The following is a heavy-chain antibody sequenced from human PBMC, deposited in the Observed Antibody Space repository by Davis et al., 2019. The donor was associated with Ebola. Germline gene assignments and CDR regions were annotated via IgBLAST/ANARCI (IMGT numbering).Heavy chain of an antibody. CDR2: IYPGDSDT. D-gene: IGHD6-19*01. Sequence: GESLKISCKGSGYSFTSYWIGWVRQTPGKGLEWMGIIYPGDSDTRYSPSFQGQVTISADKSISTAYLQWSSLKASDTAMYYCASRGSGWYGGDAFDIWGQGTMVTVSS. CDR1: GYSFTSYW. V-gene: IGHV5-51*01. J-gene: IGHJ3*02. CDR3: ASRGSGWYGGDAFDI.